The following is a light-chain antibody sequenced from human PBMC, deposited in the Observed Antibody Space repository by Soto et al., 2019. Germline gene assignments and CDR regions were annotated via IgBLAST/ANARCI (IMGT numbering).Light chain of an antibody. V-gene: IGKV3-20*01. CDR2: VAS. CDR3: QQYETPPT. J-gene: IGKJ1*01. Sequence: EIVLTQSPGTLSLSEGETPTTSGRASQLLSNGSLTWYTKKPGKATTVLTYVASTRATGVPDRFSGSGSGTDFTLTISRLEPEDGAVYYCQQYETPPTLGRGTKVEIK. CDR1: QLLSNGS.